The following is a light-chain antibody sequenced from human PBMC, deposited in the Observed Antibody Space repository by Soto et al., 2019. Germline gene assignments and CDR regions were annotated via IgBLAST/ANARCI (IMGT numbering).Light chain of an antibody. CDR2: DVS. CDR1: SSDVGGYNY. Sequence: QSALTQPASVSGSPGQSITISCTGTSSDVGGYNYVSWYQQHPGKAPKLMIYDVSNRPSGVSNRFSGSKSGNTSSLTISGHQAEDEADYYCSSYTSSSTNYVFGTGTKVTVL. CDR3: SSYTSSSTNYV. V-gene: IGLV2-14*01. J-gene: IGLJ1*01.